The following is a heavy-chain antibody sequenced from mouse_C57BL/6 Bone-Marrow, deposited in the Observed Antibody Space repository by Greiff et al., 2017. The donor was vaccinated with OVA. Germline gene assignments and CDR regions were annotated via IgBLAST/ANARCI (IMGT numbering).Heavy chain of an antibody. J-gene: IGHJ2*01. CDR1: GYTFTSYW. V-gene: IGHV1-72*01. CDR3: AREFFKVYGSSFDY. Sequence: QVQLKQPGAELVKPGASVKLSCKASGYTFTSYWMHWVKQRPGRGLEWIGRIDPNSGGTKYNEKFKSKATMTVDKPSSTAYMQLSSLTSEDSAVYYCAREFFKVYGSSFDYWGQGTTLTVSS. CDR2: IDPNSGGT. D-gene: IGHD1-1*01.